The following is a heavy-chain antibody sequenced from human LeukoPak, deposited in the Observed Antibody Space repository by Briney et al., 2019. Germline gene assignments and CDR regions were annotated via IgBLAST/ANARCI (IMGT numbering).Heavy chain of an antibody. CDR2: IYYSGST. J-gene: IGHJ4*02. D-gene: IGHD5-18*01. V-gene: IGHV4-39*07. CDR1: GGSISSSSYY. Sequence: SETLSLTCTVSGGSISSSSYYWGWIRQPPGKGLEWIESIYYSGSTYYNPSLKSRVTISVDTSKNQFSLKLSSVTAADTAVYYCARDKRRYSYGSGGTHFDYWGQGTLVTVSS. CDR3: ARDKRRYSYGSGGTHFDY.